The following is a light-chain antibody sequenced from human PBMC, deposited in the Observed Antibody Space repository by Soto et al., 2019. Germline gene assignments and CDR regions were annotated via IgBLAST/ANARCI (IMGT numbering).Light chain of an antibody. J-gene: IGKJ2*01. Sequence: DIQMTQSPSTLSASVGDRVTITCLAGQSISNWLAWYQQKPGKAPKLLIYKASSLESGVPSRFSGSGSGTEFTLTISSLQPDDFATYYCQQYNSYRYTFGQGTKLEIK. CDR1: QSISNW. CDR2: KAS. V-gene: IGKV1-5*03. CDR3: QQYNSYRYT.